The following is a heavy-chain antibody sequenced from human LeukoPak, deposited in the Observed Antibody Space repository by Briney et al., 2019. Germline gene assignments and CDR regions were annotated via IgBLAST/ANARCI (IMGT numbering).Heavy chain of an antibody. CDR2: IYFGNSHT. D-gene: IGHD6-13*01. CDR3: AKSAGSSSSWEFDY. CDR1: GYSFTSYR. Sequence: GESLQISCQGSGYSFTSYRIGWVRRMPGKGREWRGIIYFGNSHTRYSPSFQGQVTISADKSISTAYLQWSSLKASDSAIYYCAKSAGSSSSWEFDYWGQGTLVTVSS. J-gene: IGHJ4*02. V-gene: IGHV5-51*01.